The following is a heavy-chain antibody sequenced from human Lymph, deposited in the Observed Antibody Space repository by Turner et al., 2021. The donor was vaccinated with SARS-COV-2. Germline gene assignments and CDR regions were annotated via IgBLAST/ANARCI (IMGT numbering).Heavy chain of an antibody. V-gene: IGHV1-2*02. CDR1: GYTFTGYY. J-gene: IGHJ3*01. CDR3: ARGGLYYYDSSAYYGDAFDF. CDR2: INPDSGGT. D-gene: IGHD3-22*01. Sequence: QVQLVQSGAEVQEPGASVKVSCKASGYTFTGYYMHWVRQAPGQGLEWMGWINPDSGGTNYAKNFQDRVTMTRDTSISTAYMELRRLRSDDTAVYYWARGGLYYYDSSAYYGDAFDFWGQGTMVTVSS.